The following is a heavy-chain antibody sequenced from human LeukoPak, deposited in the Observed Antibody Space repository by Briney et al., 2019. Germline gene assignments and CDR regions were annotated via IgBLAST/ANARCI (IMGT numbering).Heavy chain of an antibody. CDR2: ICNRGGDT. CDR3: AKRGGESSGWGPFDY. CDR1: GFTFTTYA. V-gene: IGHV3-23*01. J-gene: IGHJ4*02. Sequence: GGSLRLSCAASGFTFTTYAMCWVRQAPGKGVEWVSCICNRGGDTVYADSVRGRVTAFQEHSRKKLFLEKNRPSAEDTAINYCAKRGGESSGWGPFDYWGQGTLVTVSS. D-gene: IGHD6-19*01.